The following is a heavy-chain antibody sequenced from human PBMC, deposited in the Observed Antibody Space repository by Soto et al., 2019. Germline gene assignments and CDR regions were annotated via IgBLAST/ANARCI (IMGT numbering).Heavy chain of an antibody. D-gene: IGHD1-26*01. V-gene: IGHV1-58*02. CDR2: IVVGSGNT. Sequence: SVKVSCNASGFTFTSSAMQWVRQARGQRLEWIGWIVVGSGNTNYAQKFQERVTITRDMSTSTAYMELSSLRSEDTAVYYCAADKWELLSSYYYGMDVWGQGTTVTVSS. J-gene: IGHJ6*02. CDR3: AADKWELLSSYYYGMDV. CDR1: GFTFTSSA.